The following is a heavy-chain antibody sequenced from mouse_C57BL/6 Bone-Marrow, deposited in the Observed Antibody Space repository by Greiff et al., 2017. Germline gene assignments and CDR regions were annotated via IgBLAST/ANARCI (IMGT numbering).Heavy chain of an antibody. Sequence: QVTLKVSGPGILQPSQTLCLTCSFSGFSLSTVGFGVCWIRLPSGKRLEWLAHIWWDDDKYYNPALKSRLTISKDTSKSHAFLKLANVDTADTATDYCARMVITTYLRYFDVWGTGTTVTVSS. J-gene: IGHJ1*03. CDR1: GFSLSTVGFG. D-gene: IGHD1-1*01. CDR2: IWWDDDK. CDR3: ARMVITTYLRYFDV. V-gene: IGHV8-8*01.